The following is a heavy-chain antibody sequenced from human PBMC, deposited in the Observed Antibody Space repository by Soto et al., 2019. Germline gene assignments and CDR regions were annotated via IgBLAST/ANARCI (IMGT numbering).Heavy chain of an antibody. CDR1: GFTFSSYA. V-gene: IGHV3-23*01. Sequence: PGGSLRLSCAASGFTFSSYAMSWVRQAPGKGLEWVSAISGSGGSTYYADSVKGRFTISRDNSKNTLYLQRNSLRAEDTAVYYCAKDYHDSSGYYLSEDHDAFDIWGQGTMVTVSS. CDR3: AKDYHDSSGYYLSEDHDAFDI. J-gene: IGHJ3*02. CDR2: ISGSGGST. D-gene: IGHD3-22*01.